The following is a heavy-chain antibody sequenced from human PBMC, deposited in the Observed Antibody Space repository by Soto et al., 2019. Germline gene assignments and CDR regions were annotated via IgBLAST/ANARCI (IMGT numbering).Heavy chain of an antibody. CDR3: ARGGYYDSSGYSDY. CDR2: INPNSGGT. D-gene: IGHD3-22*01. V-gene: IGHV1-2*02. J-gene: IGHJ4*02. Sequence: ASVKVSCKASGYTFTGYYMHWVRQAPGQGPEWMGWINPNSGGTNYAQKFQGRVTMTRDTSISTAYMELSRLRSDDTAVYYCARGGYYDSSGYSDYWGQGTLVTVSS. CDR1: GYTFTGYY.